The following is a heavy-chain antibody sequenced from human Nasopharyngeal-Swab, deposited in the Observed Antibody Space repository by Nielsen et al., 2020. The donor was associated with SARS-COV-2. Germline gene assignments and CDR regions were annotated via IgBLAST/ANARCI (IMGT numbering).Heavy chain of an antibody. D-gene: IGHD2-2*01. Sequence: GESLQISCAASGFTFSSYGMHWVRQAPGKGLEWVAVISYDGSNKYYADSVKGRFTISRDNSKNTLYLQMNSLRAEDTAVYYCARAIYCSSTSCFGFDYWGQGTLVTVSS. V-gene: IGHV3-30*03. CDR3: ARAIYCSSTSCFGFDY. CDR2: ISYDGSNK. CDR1: GFTFSSYG. J-gene: IGHJ4*02.